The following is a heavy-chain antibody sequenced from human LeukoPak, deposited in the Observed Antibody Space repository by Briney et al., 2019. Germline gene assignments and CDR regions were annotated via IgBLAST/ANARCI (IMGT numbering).Heavy chain of an antibody. Sequence: GGSLRLSCAASGFTFDDYAMHWVRQAPGKGLEWVSGISWNSGSIGYADSVKGRFTISRDNAKNSLYLQMNSLRAKDTALYYCAKEDTATSHDYHYGMDVWGQGTTVTVSS. CDR3: AKEDTATSHDYHYGMDV. CDR2: ISWNSGSI. J-gene: IGHJ6*02. CDR1: GFTFDDYA. V-gene: IGHV3-9*01. D-gene: IGHD5-18*01.